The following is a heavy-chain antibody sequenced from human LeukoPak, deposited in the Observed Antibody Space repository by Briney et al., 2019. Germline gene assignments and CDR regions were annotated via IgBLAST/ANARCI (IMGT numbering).Heavy chain of an antibody. V-gene: IGHV3-33*01. Sequence: GRSLTPSCAVSGFTFSIQCMHWARHSPGKGLEWVAVIWYDGSNKYYADSVKGRFTISRDNFKNTLYLQMDSLRVEDTAVYYCVRWGTGKILDYWGQGTLVTVSS. D-gene: IGHD3-16*01. J-gene: IGHJ4*02. CDR3: VRWGTGKILDY. CDR2: IWYDGSNK. CDR1: GFTFSIQC.